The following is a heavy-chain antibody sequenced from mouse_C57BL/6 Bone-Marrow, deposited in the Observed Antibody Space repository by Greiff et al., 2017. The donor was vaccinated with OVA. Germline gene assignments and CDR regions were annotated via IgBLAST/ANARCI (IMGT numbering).Heavy chain of an antibody. CDR1: GYTFTSYW. Sequence: VQLQQPGAELVKPGASVKMSCKASGYTFTSYWITWVKQRPGQGLEWIGDIYPGSGSTTYNEKFKSKATLTVDTSSSTAYMQLSSLTSEDSAVYYCAKEGYGSSYVWGQGTTLTVSS. D-gene: IGHD1-1*01. J-gene: IGHJ2*01. CDR3: AKEGYGSSYV. V-gene: IGHV1-55*01. CDR2: IYPGSGST.